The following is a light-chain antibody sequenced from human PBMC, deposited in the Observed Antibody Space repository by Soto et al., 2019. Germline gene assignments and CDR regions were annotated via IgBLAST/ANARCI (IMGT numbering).Light chain of an antibody. Sequence: QSALTQPASVSGSPGQSITISCTGTSSDVGSYNLVSWYQQLPGKAPKLMIYEGSKRPSGVSNRFSGSKSDNTASLTISGLQAEDEADYYCCSYAGSSTYNYVFGTGTKVTVL. V-gene: IGLV2-23*01. J-gene: IGLJ1*01. CDR2: EGS. CDR3: CSYAGSSTYNYV. CDR1: SSDVGSYNL.